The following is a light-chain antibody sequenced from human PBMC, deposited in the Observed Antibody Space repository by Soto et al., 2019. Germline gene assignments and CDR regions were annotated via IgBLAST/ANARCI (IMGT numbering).Light chain of an antibody. CDR2: EVS. Sequence: QSALTQPPSASGSPGQSVTISCTGTSSDVGDYNYVSWYQQHPGKAPKFMIYEVSRRPSGVPDRFSGSKSGNTASLTVAGLQAEDEPDYYCSSYAGSNNWVFGGGTKLTVL. CDR1: SSDVGDYNY. CDR3: SSYAGSNNWV. V-gene: IGLV2-8*01. J-gene: IGLJ3*02.